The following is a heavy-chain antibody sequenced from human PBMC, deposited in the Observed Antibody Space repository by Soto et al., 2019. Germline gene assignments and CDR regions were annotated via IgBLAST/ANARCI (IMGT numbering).Heavy chain of an antibody. CDR3: TKNSDYSLEY. J-gene: IGHJ4*02. CDR1: LYSINNNNW. D-gene: IGHD4-4*01. V-gene: IGHV4-4*02. CDR2: LHHGGST. Sequence: SETLSLTCDFPLYSINNNNWWSWVRQPPGWGLEWIGELHHGGSTNYNPSLESRATFSVDISKNQFFLKLSSVTAADTAVYYCTKNSDYSLEYWGQGTLVTVSS.